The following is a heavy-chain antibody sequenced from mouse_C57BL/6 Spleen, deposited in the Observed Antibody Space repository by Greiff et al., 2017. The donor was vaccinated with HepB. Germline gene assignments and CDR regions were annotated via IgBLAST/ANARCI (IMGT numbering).Heavy chain of an antibody. CDR3: ARNSYYYGSWYFDV. CDR2: IWSGGST. J-gene: IGHJ1*03. V-gene: IGHV2-2*01. Sequence: VKLMESGPGLVQPSQSLSITCTVSGFSLTSYGVHWVRQSPGKGLEWLGVIWSGGSTDYNAAFISRLSISKDNSKSQVFFKMNSLQADDTAIYYCARNSYYYGSWYFDVWGTGTTVTVSS. D-gene: IGHD1-1*01. CDR1: GFSLTSYG.